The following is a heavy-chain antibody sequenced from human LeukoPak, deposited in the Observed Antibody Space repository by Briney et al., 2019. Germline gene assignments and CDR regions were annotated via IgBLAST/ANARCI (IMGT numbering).Heavy chain of an antibody. V-gene: IGHV4-59*12. CDR2: IYFSGST. CDR1: GVSISSYY. Sequence: SETLSLTCTVSGVSISSYYWSWIRQPPGKGLEWIGYIYFSGSTDYNPSLKSRVTMSVDTSKNQFSLKLSSVTAAGTAVYYCARGRQWLVQYYFDYWGQGTLVTVSS. CDR3: ARGRQWLVQYYFDY. D-gene: IGHD6-19*01. J-gene: IGHJ4*02.